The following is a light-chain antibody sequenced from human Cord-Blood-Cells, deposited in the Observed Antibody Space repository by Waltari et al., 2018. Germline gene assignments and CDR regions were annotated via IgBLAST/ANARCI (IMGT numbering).Light chain of an antibody. CDR1: QSISSW. CDR3: QQYNGYSS. Sequence: DIQMTQSPSTLSASVGDRVTITRRASQSISSWLVWYQQKPGKAPKLLIYKASSLESGVPSRFSGSGSGTEFTLTISSLQPDDFATYYCQQYNGYSSFGQGTKLEIK. V-gene: IGKV1-5*03. J-gene: IGKJ2*03. CDR2: KAS.